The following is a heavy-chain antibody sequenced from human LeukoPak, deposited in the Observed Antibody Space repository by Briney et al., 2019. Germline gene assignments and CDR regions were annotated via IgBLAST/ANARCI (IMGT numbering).Heavy chain of an antibody. Sequence: SETLSLTCTVSGGSISSSSYYWGWIRQPPGKGLEWIGSIYYSGSTYYNPSLKSRVTISVDTSKNQFSLKLSSVTAADTAVYYCARVDGGYYYDSSGMGGFDYWGQGTLVTVSS. J-gene: IGHJ4*02. CDR3: ARVDGGYYYDSSGMGGFDY. CDR2: IYYSGST. V-gene: IGHV4-39*07. CDR1: GGSISSSSYY. D-gene: IGHD3-22*01.